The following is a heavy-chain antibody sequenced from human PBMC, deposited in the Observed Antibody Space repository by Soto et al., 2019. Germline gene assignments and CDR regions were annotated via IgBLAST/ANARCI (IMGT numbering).Heavy chain of an antibody. V-gene: IGHV3-30-3*01. Sequence: QVQLVESGGGVVQPGRSLRLSCAASGFTFSSYAMHWVRQAPGKGLEWVAVISYDGSNKYYADSVKGRFTISRDNSKNTLYLQMNSLRAEDTAVYYCARDCLERRTYYYYGMDVWGQGTTVTVSS. CDR3: ARDCLERRTYYYYGMDV. CDR1: GFTFSSYA. CDR2: ISYDGSNK. D-gene: IGHD1-1*01. J-gene: IGHJ6*02.